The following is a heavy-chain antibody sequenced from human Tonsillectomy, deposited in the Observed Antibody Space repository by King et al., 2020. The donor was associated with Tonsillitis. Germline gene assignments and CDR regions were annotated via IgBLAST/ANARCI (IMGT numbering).Heavy chain of an antibody. J-gene: IGHJ4*02. D-gene: IGHD3-22*01. V-gene: IGHV3-30*18. CDR1: GFTFSSYG. CDR3: AKRESGSPHVGLTFYY. Sequence: HVQLVESGGGVVQPGRSLRLSCAASGFTFSSYGMHWVRQAPGKGLEWGAVISYDGSNKYYADSVKGRFTISRDNSKNTLYLQMNSLRAEDTAVYYCAKRESGSPHVGLTFYYWGQGTLVTVSS. CDR2: ISYDGSNK.